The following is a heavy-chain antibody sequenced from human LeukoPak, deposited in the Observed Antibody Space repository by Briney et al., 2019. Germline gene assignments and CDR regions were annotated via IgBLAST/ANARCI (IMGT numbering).Heavy chain of an antibody. Sequence: GGSLRLSCAASVFTFSSSWMRWVRDAPGKGLEWVANIKEDGSDIHYADSVEGRFTISRDNAKNSLHLQMNSLRVEDTAVYYCARVQVLRYFRPEWPGGYEDYWGQGTLVTVSS. CDR2: IKEDGSDI. CDR1: VFTFSSSW. CDR3: ARVQVLRYFRPEWPGGYEDY. J-gene: IGHJ4*02. D-gene: IGHD3-9*01. V-gene: IGHV3-7*01.